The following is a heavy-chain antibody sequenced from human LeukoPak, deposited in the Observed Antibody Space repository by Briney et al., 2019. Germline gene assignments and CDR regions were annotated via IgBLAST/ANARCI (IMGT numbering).Heavy chain of an antibody. CDR2: ISSSSSYV. Sequence: GGSLRLSCAASGFTFSSYSMNWVRQAPGKGLEWVSSISSSSSYVYYADSVKGRFTISRDDAKNSLYLQMNSLRAEDTAVYYCARDDYGDYLWYFDYWGQGTLVTVSS. V-gene: IGHV3-21*01. CDR1: GFTFSSYS. J-gene: IGHJ4*02. CDR3: ARDDYGDYLWYFDY. D-gene: IGHD4-17*01.